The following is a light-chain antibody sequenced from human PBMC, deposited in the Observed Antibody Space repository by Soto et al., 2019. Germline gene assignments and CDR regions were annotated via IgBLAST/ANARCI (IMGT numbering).Light chain of an antibody. CDR2: AAS. CDR3: LQDYNYPQT. Sequence: AIQVTQSPSALSASVGDRVTITCRTSQGIRSALGWYQQKPGKVPKLLIYAASTLQSGVPSRFSGSGSGRDFTLTISSLPPEDFATYYCLQDYNYPQTFGGGTKVDIK. J-gene: IGKJ4*01. V-gene: IGKV1-6*01. CDR1: QGIRSA.